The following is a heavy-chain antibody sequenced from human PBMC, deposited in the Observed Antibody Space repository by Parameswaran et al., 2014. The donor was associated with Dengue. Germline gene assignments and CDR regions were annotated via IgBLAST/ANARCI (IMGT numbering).Heavy chain of an antibody. V-gene: IGHV4-4*02. CDR2: IYHSGST. CDR3: ARLGITGTTPTLDV. Sequence: RWIRQPPGKGLEWIGEIYHSGSTNYNPSLKSRVTISVDKSKNQFSLKLSSVTAADTAVYYCARLGITGTTPTLDVWGQGDHGHRLL. J-gene: IGHJ6*02. D-gene: IGHD1-7*01.